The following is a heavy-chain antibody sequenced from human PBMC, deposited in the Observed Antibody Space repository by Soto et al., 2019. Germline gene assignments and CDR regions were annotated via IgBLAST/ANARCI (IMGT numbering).Heavy chain of an antibody. CDR1: GFTFVSYD. D-gene: IGHD3-16*01. CDR3: ARSRGWGAPNDY. V-gene: IGHV3-48*03. J-gene: IGHJ4*02. Sequence: EVQLAESGGGLVQPGGSLRLSCAASGFTFVSYDLIWARQAPGKGLEWISYISSSGTTTSYADSVKGRFTISRDNAKNSLYLQMDSLRGDDTAVYYCARSRGWGAPNDYWGQGTLVTVSS. CDR2: ISSSGTTT.